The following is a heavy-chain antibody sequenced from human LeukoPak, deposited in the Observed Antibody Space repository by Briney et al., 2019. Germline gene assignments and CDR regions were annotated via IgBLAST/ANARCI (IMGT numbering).Heavy chain of an antibody. CDR2: IYYSGST. D-gene: IGHD6-13*01. V-gene: IGHV4-30-4*01. CDR3: ARLSSSWPNYFDY. Sequence: PSETLSLTCTVSDGSISSGDYYWSWIRQPPGKGLEWIGYIYYSGSTYYNPSLKSRVTISVDTSKNQFSLKLSSVTAADTAVYYCARLSSSWPNYFDYWGQGTLVTVSS. J-gene: IGHJ4*02. CDR1: DGSISSGDYY.